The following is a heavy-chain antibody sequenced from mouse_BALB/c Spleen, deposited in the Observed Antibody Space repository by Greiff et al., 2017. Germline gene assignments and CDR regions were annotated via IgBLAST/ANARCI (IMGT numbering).Heavy chain of an antibody. CDR3: ARDGALFDY. V-gene: IGHV7-3*02. CDR2: IRNKANGYTT. J-gene: IGHJ2*01. D-gene: IGHD3-1*01. CDR1: GFTFTDYY. Sequence: DVKLQESGGGLVQPGGSLRLSCATSGFTFTDYYMSWVRQPPGKALEWLGFIRNKANGYTTEYSASVKGRFTISRDNSQSILYLQMNTLRAEDSATYYCARDGALFDYWGQGTTLTVSS.